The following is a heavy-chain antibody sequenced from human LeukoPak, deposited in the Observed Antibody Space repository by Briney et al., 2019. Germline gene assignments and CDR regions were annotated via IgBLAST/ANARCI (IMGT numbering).Heavy chain of an antibody. D-gene: IGHD3-3*01. V-gene: IGHV4-59*01. Sequence: SETLSLTCTVSGGSISSYYWSWIRQPPGKGLELIGYIYYSGSTNYNPSLKSRATISVDTSKNQFSLKLSSVTAADTAVYYCASTPWRDDFWSGYYFDYWGQGTLVTVSS. CDR2: IYYSGST. CDR1: GGSISSYY. J-gene: IGHJ4*02. CDR3: ASTPWRDDFWSGYYFDY.